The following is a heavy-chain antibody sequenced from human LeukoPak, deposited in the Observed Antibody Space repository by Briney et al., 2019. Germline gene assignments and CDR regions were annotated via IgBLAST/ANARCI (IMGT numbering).Heavy chain of an antibody. CDR1: GGSFSGYY. V-gene: IGHV4-34*01. CDR3: ARAYNWFDP. CDR2: INHSGST. J-gene: IGHJ5*02. Sequence: PSETLSLTCAVYGGSFSGYYWSWIRQPPGKGLEWIGEINHSGSTNYNPSLKSRVTISVDKSKNQFSLKLSSVTAADTAVYYCARAYNWFDPWGQGTLVTVSS.